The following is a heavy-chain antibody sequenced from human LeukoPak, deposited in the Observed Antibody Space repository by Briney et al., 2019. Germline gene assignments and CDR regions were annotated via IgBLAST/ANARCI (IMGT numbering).Heavy chain of an antibody. CDR1: GYTFTSYD. J-gene: IGHJ3*02. V-gene: IGHV1-8*01. CDR2: MNPNRGNT. CDR3: ASGHIVATGYAFDI. D-gene: IGHD5-12*01. Sequence: ASVKDSCKASGYTFTSYDINGVRQATGQGLEGMGWMNPNRGNTGYAHKFRVRVTMSRNTCISTDYMELRRLRCEDTAVYYCASGHIVATGYAFDIWGQGTMVTVSS.